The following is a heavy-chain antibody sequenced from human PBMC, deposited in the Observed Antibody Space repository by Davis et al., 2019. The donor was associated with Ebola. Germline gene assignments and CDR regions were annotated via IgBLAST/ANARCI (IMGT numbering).Heavy chain of an antibody. CDR3: ARGRGIVVVTATLYYYYGMDV. V-gene: IGHV1-69*13. J-gene: IGHJ6*02. D-gene: IGHD2-21*02. CDR2: IIPIFGTA. CDR1: GGTFSSYA. Sequence: AASVKVSCKASGGTFSSYAISWVRQAPGQGLEWMGGIIPIFGTANYAQKFQGRVTITADESTSTAYMELSRLRSDDTAVYYCARGRGIVVVTATLYYYYGMDVWGQGTTVTVSS.